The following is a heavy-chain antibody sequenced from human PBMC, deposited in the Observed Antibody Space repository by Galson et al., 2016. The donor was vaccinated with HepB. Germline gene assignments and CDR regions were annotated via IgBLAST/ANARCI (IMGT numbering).Heavy chain of an antibody. CDR1: GVTFSSCV. V-gene: IGHV3-23*01. CDR3: AKGVAGKGFDY. Sequence: SLRLSCAASGVTFSSCVMSWVRQAPGRGPEWVSAISGSGGSTYYSDSVKGRFAISRDNSKNTLYLQINSLRAEDTAVYYCAKGVAGKGFDYWGQGTLVTVSS. J-gene: IGHJ4*02. CDR2: ISGSGGST. D-gene: IGHD6-19*01.